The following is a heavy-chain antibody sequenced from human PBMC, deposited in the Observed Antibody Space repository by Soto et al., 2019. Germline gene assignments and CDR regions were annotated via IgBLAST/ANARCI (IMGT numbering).Heavy chain of an antibody. CDR1: GGSISPYY. CDR3: ARDWHYYDSSGYPRVYGMDV. D-gene: IGHD3-22*01. CDR2: IYYSGNT. J-gene: IGHJ6*02. Sequence: QVQLQESGPGLVKPSETLSLTCTVSGGSISPYYWSWIRQPPGKGLEWIGYIYYSGNTEYNPSLKSRVTISVDTSKNPFSLKLSSVTDGGTAVYYCARDWHYYDSSGYPRVYGMDVWGQGTTVTVSS. V-gene: IGHV4-59*01.